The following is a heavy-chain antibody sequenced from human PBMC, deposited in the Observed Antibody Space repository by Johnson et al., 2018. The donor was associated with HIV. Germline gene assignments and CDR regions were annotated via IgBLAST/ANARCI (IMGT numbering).Heavy chain of an antibody. V-gene: IGHV3-20*04. CDR2: IGTAGDT. CDR1: GFTFDDYG. D-gene: IGHD6-13*01. CDR3: AKCIWGSSLIDAFDF. J-gene: IGHJ3*01. Sequence: VQLVESGGGVVRPGGSLRLSCAASGFTFDDYGMSWVRQAPGKGLEWVSGIGTAGDTYYADSVKGRFTISRDNSKNTLYLQMNSLRAEDTAVYYCAKCIWGSSLIDAFDFWGQGTVVTVSS.